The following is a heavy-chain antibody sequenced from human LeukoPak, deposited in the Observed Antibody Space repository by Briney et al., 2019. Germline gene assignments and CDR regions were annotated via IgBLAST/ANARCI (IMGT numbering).Heavy chain of an antibody. CDR1: GGSISSYY. V-gene: IGHV4-59*01. J-gene: IGHJ2*01. CDR3: ARVVAVAGTNFDL. Sequence: PSETLSLTCTVSGGSISSYYWSWIRQPPGKGLEWIGYIYYSGSTNYNPSLKSRVTISVDTSKNQFTLKLSSVTAADTAVYYCARVVAVAGTNFDLWGRDTLVTVSS. CDR2: IYYSGST. D-gene: IGHD6-19*01.